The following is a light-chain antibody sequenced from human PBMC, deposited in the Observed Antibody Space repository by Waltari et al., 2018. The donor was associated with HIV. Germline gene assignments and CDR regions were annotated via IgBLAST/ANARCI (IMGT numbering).Light chain of an antibody. V-gene: IGLV2-23*01. CDR2: ETS. CDR1: IVDIGSYNL. Sequence: QSALTQPTSVSGSPGQSITIPCAGTIVDIGSYNLVSWDQVCPDMAPRLIIFETSERPSGISHRYSGSKSGTAASLTISGLQIEDEGDYFCCSYAGRFSYVFGSGTTVTV. J-gene: IGLJ1*01. CDR3: CSYAGRFSYV.